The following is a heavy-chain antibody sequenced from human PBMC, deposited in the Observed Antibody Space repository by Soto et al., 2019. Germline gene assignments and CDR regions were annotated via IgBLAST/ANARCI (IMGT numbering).Heavy chain of an antibody. Sequence: QVQLVESGGGVVQPGKSLSLSCVASGFTFSSYGMHWVRQAPGKGLEWVALISYDGSQKYLGVSVKGRFTISRDNSKNTLYLEMNSLRCDATALYYCVKEMAGSYYSTYHFDYWGQGTQVTVSS. CDR2: ISYDGSQK. CDR3: VKEMAGSYYSTYHFDY. J-gene: IGHJ4*02. CDR1: GFTFSSYG. V-gene: IGHV3-30*18. D-gene: IGHD1-26*01.